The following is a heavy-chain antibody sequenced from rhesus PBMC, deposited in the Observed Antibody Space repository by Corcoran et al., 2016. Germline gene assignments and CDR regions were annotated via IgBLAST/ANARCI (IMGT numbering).Heavy chain of an antibody. J-gene: IGHJ4*01. CDR3: AKDHGGRYPED. Sequence: EVQLVETGGGLVQPGGSLKLSCTASGVTIRTYGMTWVRPAPGKGLAWVSAISDTGGNTYYADSVKGRFTISRDNSKNTLSLQMNSLRTEDTAVYFCAKDHGGRYPEDWGQGVLVTVSS. CDR2: ISDTGGNT. V-gene: IGHV3S5*01. D-gene: IGHD4-29*01. CDR1: GVTIRTYG.